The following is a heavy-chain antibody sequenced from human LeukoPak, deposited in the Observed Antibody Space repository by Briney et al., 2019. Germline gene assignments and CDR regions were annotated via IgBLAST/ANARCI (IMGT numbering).Heavy chain of an antibody. V-gene: IGHV3-30*18. CDR1: GFTFSSYG. CDR2: ISYDGSNK. D-gene: IGHD4-17*01. CDR3: AKDLSADYGDYAPDY. Sequence: GGSLRLSCAASGFTFSSYGMHWVRQAPGKGLEWVAVISYDGSNKYYADSVKGRFTISRDNSKNTLYLQMNSLRAEDTAVYYCAKDLSADYGDYAPDYWGQGTLVTVSS. J-gene: IGHJ4*02.